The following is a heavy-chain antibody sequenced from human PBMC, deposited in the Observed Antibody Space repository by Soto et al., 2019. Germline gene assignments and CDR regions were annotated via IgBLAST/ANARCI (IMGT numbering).Heavy chain of an antibody. D-gene: IGHD4-17*01. Sequence: EVQLVESGGGLVQPGRSLRLSCVASGFTADDYALHWVRQAPGKGLEWVSGISSNSDTIHYADSVKGRFTISRDNAKNPLFLQMNSLRPEDTAVYYCAEDMKWGGMTTIHYFDSWGQGTLVTVSS. J-gene: IGHJ4*02. CDR2: ISSNSDTI. CDR3: AEDMKWGGMTTIHYFDS. CDR1: GFTADDYA. V-gene: IGHV3-9*02.